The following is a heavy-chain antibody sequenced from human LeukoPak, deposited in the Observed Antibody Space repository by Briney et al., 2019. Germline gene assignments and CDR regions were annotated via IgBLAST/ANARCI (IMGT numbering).Heavy chain of an antibody. D-gene: IGHD6-13*01. CDR2: INPSGGST. CDR1: GYTFTSYY. Sequence: GASVKVSCKASGYTFTSYYMHWVRQAPGQGLEWMGIINPSGGSTSYAQKFQGRVTMTTDTSTSTAYMELRSLRSDDTAVYYCARVRYSGSWYPPRSWFDPWGQGTLVTVSS. V-gene: IGHV1-46*01. CDR3: ARVRYSGSWYPPRSWFDP. J-gene: IGHJ5*02.